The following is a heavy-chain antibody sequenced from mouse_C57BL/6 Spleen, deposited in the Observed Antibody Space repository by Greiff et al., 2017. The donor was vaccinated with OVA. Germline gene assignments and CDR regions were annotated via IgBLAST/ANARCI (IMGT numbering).Heavy chain of an antibody. CDR3: ARHDVPYGSSPHDAMDY. V-gene: IGHV5-6*02. CDR1: GFTFSSYG. D-gene: IGHD1-1*01. J-gene: IGHJ4*01. Sequence: DVMLVESGGDLVKPGGSLKLSCAASGFTFSSYGMSWVRQTPDKRLEWVANISSGGSYTYYPDSVKGRFTISSDNATNTRYLQVSSPKSEDTAMYYCARHDVPYGSSPHDAMDYWGQGTSVTVSS. CDR2: ISSGGSYT.